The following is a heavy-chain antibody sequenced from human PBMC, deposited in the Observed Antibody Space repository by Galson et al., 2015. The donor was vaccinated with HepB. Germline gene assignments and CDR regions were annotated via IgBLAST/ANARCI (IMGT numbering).Heavy chain of an antibody. V-gene: IGHV3-72*01. Sequence: SLRLSCAASGFTFSDHYMDWVRQAPGKGLEWVGRTRNKANSYTTEYAASVKGRFTISRDDSKSSLYLQMNSLKTEDTAVYYCASFVAASGTWGFGYWGQGTLVTVSS. CDR3: ASFVAASGTWGFGY. CDR1: GFTFSDHY. J-gene: IGHJ4*02. D-gene: IGHD6-13*01. CDR2: TRNKANSYTT.